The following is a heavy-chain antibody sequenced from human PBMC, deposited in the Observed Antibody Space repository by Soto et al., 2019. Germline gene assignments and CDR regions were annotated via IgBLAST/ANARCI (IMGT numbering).Heavy chain of an antibody. V-gene: IGHV3-30-3*01. CDR2: ISYDGSNK. Sequence: GGSLRLSCAASGLTFSTYAMHWVRQAPGKGLEWVAVISYDGSNKYYADSVKGRFTISRDNSQNTLYLQTNSLRAEDTAVYHCATSSYSSSWYGFGYWGQGTLVTVSS. D-gene: IGHD6-13*01. J-gene: IGHJ4*02. CDR1: GLTFSTYA. CDR3: ATSSYSSSWYGFGY.